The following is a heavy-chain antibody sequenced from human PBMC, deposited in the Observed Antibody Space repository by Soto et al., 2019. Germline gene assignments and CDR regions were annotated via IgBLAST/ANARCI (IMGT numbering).Heavy chain of an antibody. J-gene: IGHJ5*02. CDR2: MLYDGTNI. CDR3: AKDAGTGS. V-gene: IGHV3-30*18. Sequence: ESGGGVVQPGRSLRLFCAASGFSFSTFGMHLVRQAQGKGLEWLAGMLYDGTNIHYADSVKGRFTISRDSYKNTEYLEINIIRAENTTVYFCAKDAGTGSWGQGTLVTVSS. D-gene: IGHD1-1*01. CDR1: GFSFSTFG.